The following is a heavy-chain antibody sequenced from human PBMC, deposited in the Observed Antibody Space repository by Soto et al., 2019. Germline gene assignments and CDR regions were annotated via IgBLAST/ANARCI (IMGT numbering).Heavy chain of an antibody. Sequence: SETLSLTCTVSGGSISSSSYYWGWIRQPPGKGLEWIGSIYYSGSPYYNPSLKSRVTISVDTSKNQFSLKLSSVTAADTAVYYCATGHPEGADAFDIWGQGTMVTVSS. CDR3: ATGHPEGADAFDI. V-gene: IGHV4-39*01. CDR1: GGSISSSSYY. CDR2: IYYSGSP. J-gene: IGHJ3*02. D-gene: IGHD1-26*01.